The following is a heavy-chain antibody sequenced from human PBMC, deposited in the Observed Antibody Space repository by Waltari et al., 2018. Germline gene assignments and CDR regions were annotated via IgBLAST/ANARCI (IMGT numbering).Heavy chain of an antibody. J-gene: IGHJ3*02. D-gene: IGHD3-10*01. CDR1: GYSISSGSY. Sequence: QVQLQESGPGLVKPSETLSLTCTVSGYSISSGSYWGWIRPPQGQGLEWIGSIYHSGSTYYNPSLKSRVTISVDTSKNQFSLKLSSVTAADTAVHYCARGSYWFRESYGLDAFDIWGQGTMVTVSS. CDR3: ARGSYWFRESYGLDAFDI. CDR2: IYHSGST. V-gene: IGHV4-38-2*02.